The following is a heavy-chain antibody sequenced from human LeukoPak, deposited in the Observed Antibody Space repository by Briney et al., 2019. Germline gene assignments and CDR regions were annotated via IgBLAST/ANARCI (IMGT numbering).Heavy chain of an antibody. J-gene: IGHJ5*02. Sequence: ASLKVSCKASGYTFTGYYMHWVRQAPGQGLEWMGWINPNSGGTNYAQKFQGRVTMTRDTSISTAYMELSRLRSDDTAVYYCARVSRGSIAVAGTVFSSRWFDPWGQGTLVTVSS. D-gene: IGHD6-19*01. V-gene: IGHV1-2*02. CDR1: GYTFTGYY. CDR2: INPNSGGT. CDR3: ARVSRGSIAVAGTVFSSRWFDP.